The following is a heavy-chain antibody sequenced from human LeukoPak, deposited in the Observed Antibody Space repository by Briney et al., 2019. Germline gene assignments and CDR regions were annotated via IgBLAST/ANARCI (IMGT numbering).Heavy chain of an antibody. V-gene: IGHV3-23*01. J-gene: IGHJ4*02. CDR2: ISGSGGST. Sequence: PGGSLRLSCAAFGFTFDDDAMHWVRQAPGKGLEWVSAISGSGGSTYYADSVKGRFTISRDNSKNTLYLQMNSLRAEDTAVYYCAKAPWPYSSGWYYFDYWGQGTLVTVSS. D-gene: IGHD6-19*01. CDR1: GFTFDDDA. CDR3: AKAPWPYSSGWYYFDY.